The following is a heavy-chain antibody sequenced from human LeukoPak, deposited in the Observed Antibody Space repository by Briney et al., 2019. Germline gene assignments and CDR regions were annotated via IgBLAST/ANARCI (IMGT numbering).Heavy chain of an antibody. Sequence: SETLSLTCTVSGGSINNYYWSWIRQSPGKGLEWIGYIYSSGSTKYNPSLKSRVTISVDTSKNQFSLKLSSVTAADTAVYYCARHRGSGSPYFDYWGQGTLVTVSS. CDR1: GGSINNYY. V-gene: IGHV4-59*08. CDR3: ARHRGSGSPYFDY. J-gene: IGHJ4*02. CDR2: IYSSGST. D-gene: IGHD3-10*01.